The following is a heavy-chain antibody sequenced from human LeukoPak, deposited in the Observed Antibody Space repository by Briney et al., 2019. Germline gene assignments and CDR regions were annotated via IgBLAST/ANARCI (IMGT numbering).Heavy chain of an antibody. CDR1: GFTFDDYA. V-gene: IGHV3-9*01. CDR2: ISWNSGSI. CDR3: AKEGDSSFIDY. Sequence: ALRLSCAASGFTFDDYAMHWVRQAPGKGLEWVSGISWNSGSIGYADSVKGRFTISRGNAKNSLHLQMNSLRAEDTALYYCAKEGDSSFIDYWGQGTLVTVSS. J-gene: IGHJ4*02. D-gene: IGHD6-13*01.